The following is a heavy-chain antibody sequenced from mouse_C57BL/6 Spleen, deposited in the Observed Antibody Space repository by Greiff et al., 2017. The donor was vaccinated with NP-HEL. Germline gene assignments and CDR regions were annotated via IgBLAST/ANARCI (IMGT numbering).Heavy chain of an antibody. J-gene: IGHJ3*01. CDR3: TRYDYDVGFAY. CDR2: IYPGNSDN. D-gene: IGHD2-4*01. CDR1: GYTFTSYW. Sequence: VHVKQSGTVLARPGASVKMSCKTSGYTFTSYWMHWVKQRPGQGLEWIGAIYPGNSDNSYNQKFKGKAKLTAVTSASTAYMELSSLTNEDSAVYYCTRYDYDVGFAYWGQGTLVTVSA. V-gene: IGHV1-5*01.